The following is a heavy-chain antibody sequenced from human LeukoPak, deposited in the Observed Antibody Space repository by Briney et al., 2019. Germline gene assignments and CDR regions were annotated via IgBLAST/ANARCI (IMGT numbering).Heavy chain of an antibody. D-gene: IGHD3-10*01. CDR2: IIPLFATA. Sequence: SVKVSCKASGYTFTGYYMHWVRQAPGRGLEWMGGIIPLFATANYAQKFQGRVTITADDSTSASYMELTSLSSEDTAVYYCASGHYASGSYYKSLFSFDYWGQGTLVTVSS. J-gene: IGHJ4*02. CDR1: GYTFTGYY. V-gene: IGHV1-69*13. CDR3: ASGHYASGSYYKSLFSFDY.